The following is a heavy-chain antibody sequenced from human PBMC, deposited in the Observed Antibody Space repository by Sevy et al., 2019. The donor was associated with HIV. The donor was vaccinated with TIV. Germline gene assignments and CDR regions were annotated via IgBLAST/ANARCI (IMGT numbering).Heavy chain of an antibody. Sequence: GGSLRLSCAASGFTFSSYWMHWVRQAPGKGLVWVSRINSDGSSTSYADSVKGRFTISRDNAKNTRYLQMNSLRAEDTAVYYCAGYCSGGSCYQGIWGQGTMVTVSS. D-gene: IGHD2-15*01. CDR1: GFTFSSYW. CDR2: INSDGSST. J-gene: IGHJ3*02. CDR3: AGYCSGGSCYQGI. V-gene: IGHV3-74*01.